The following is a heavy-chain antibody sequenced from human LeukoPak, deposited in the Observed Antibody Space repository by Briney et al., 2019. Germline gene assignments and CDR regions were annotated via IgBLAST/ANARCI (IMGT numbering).Heavy chain of an antibody. Sequence: GGTLRLSCAASGFTFSSYGMHWVRQAPGKGLEWVAFIRYDGSNKYYADSVKGGFTISRDNSKNTLYLQMNSLRAEDTAAYYCAKDSWRGVAAAGDYYYYMDVWGKGTTVTISS. CDR3: AKDSWRGVAAAGDYYYYMDV. CDR2: IRYDGSNK. CDR1: GFTFSSYG. D-gene: IGHD6-13*01. V-gene: IGHV3-30*02. J-gene: IGHJ6*03.